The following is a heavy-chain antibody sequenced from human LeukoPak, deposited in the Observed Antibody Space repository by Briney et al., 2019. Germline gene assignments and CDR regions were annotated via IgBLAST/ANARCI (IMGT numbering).Heavy chain of an antibody. CDR3: ARDLATRQRTGLYDS. D-gene: IGHD3-16*02. CDR1: GFTVSSNY. V-gene: IGHV3-66*01. J-gene: IGHJ4*02. CDR2: IYIDGTI. Sequence: GGSLRLSCAASGFTVSSNYMSWVRQAPVKGLEWVSVIYIDGTIYNADSVKGRFTISRDNSRNTLYLQMNSLRAEDTAVYYCARDLATRQRTGLYDSWGQGTLVTVSS.